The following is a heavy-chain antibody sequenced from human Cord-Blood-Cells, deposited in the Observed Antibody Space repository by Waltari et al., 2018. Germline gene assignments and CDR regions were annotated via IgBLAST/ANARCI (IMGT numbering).Heavy chain of an antibody. D-gene: IGHD6-13*01. Sequence: QVQLVQSGAEVKKPGSSVKVSCKASGGTFSSYAISWVRQAPGQGLEWMGGIIPIFGTANYAQKFQGRVTITADKSTSTAYMELSSLRSEDTAVYYCARSIAAAGTPTRYYFDYWGQGTLVTVSS. CDR1: GGTFSSYA. V-gene: IGHV1-69*06. CDR3: ARSIAAAGTPTRYYFDY. J-gene: IGHJ4*02. CDR2: IIPIFGTA.